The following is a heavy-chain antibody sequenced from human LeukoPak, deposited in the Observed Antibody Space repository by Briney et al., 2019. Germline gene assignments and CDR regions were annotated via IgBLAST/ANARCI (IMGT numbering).Heavy chain of an antibody. CDR2: IRYDGSNK. D-gene: IGHD3-3*01. CDR1: GFTFSSYG. J-gene: IGHJ3*02. CDR3: AKDRRHDFWSGIYDAFDI. V-gene: IGHV3-30*02. Sequence: GGSLRLSCAASGFTFSSYGMHWVRQAPGKGLEWVAFIRYDGSNKYYADSVKGRFTISRDNSKNTLYLQMNSLRAEDTAVYYCAKDRRHDFWSGIYDAFDIWGQGTMVTVSS.